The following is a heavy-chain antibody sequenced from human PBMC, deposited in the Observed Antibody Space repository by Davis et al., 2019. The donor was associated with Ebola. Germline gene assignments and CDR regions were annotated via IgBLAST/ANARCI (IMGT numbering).Heavy chain of an antibody. CDR2: IFPGDSDT. D-gene: IGHD1-20*01. Sequence: GGSLRLSCKASGYSFTTYWIVWVRHMPGKGLECMGIIFPGDSDTRYSPSVQGQVTISADKSIKTAFLQWSSLKASDTAMYYCATLRRTITGMDDGFDIWGQGTMVTVSS. CDR3: ATLRRTITGMDDGFDI. J-gene: IGHJ3*02. CDR1: GYSFTTYW. V-gene: IGHV5-51*01.